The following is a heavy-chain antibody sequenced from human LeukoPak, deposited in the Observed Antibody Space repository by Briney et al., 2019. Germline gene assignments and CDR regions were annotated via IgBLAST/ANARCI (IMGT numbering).Heavy chain of an antibody. CDR3: ASSVAYYYDRSGYLES. CDR2: ITSSSSYI. J-gene: IGHJ4*02. D-gene: IGHD3-22*01. Sequence: GGSLRLSCAASGFIFSRYWMTWVRQAPGKGLEWVSSITSSSSYIYYADPVKGRFTISRDNAKNSLYLQMNSLRAEDTAVYYCASSVAYYYDRSGYLESWGQGTLVTVSS. CDR1: GFIFSRYW. V-gene: IGHV3-21*01.